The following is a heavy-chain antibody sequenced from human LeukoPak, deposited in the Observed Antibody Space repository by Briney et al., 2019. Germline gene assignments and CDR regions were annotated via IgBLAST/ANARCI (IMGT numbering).Heavy chain of an antibody. CDR1: GYAFTDYY. V-gene: IGHV1-2*02. CDR3: ARHASGYDYENNWFDP. D-gene: IGHD5-12*01. CDR2: INPNSGGT. Sequence: ASVKVSFKASGYAFTDYYMHWVRQAPGQGLEWVGWINPNSGGTNYAQKFQGRVTMTRDTSISTAYMELSRLRSDDTAVYYCARHASGYDYENNWFDPWGQGTLVTVSS. J-gene: IGHJ5*02.